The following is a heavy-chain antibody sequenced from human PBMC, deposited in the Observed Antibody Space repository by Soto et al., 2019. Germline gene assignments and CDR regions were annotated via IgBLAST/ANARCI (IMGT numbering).Heavy chain of an antibody. V-gene: IGHV4-61*08. CDR3: ARHDYYHRTFDI. D-gene: IGHD3-9*01. Sequence: QVQLQESGPGLVTPSETLSLTCRVSGGSVGTGAYYWSWIRQPPGKGLEWIGYTLYSGSPNYNPSLRSLHSRVTISVDTSRNQFSLRLTSVTAADTALYYCARHDYYHRTFDIWGQGTLVTVSS. CDR2: TLYSGSP. J-gene: IGHJ3*02. CDR1: GGSVGTGAYY.